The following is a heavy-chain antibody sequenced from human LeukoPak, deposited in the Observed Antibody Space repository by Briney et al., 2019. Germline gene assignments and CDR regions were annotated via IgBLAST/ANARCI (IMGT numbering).Heavy chain of an antibody. CDR3: ARAISPSSTSCYGY. D-gene: IGHD2-2*01. CDR1: GGTFIIYA. Sequence: SVKVSCKASGGTFIIYAISWVRQAPGQGGERMGGIIPIFGTANYAQKFQGRVTITADKSTSTAYMELSSLRSEDTAVYYCARAISPSSTSCYGYWGQGTLVTVSS. CDR2: IIPIFGTA. V-gene: IGHV1-69*06. J-gene: IGHJ4*02.